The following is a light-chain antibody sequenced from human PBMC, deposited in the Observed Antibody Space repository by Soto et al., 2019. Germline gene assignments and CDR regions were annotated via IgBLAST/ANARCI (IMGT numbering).Light chain of an antibody. V-gene: IGKV1-5*01. CDR3: QHFKSFPIT. Sequence: DVEMTQSTACLSSSVGDRRTSTYRASQSISSWLAWYQQKPGKAPKLLIYDASNLESGVPSRFSGSGSGTHFTLTISSLQPEDFATYSCQHFKSFPITFGQGTLLEIK. CDR2: DAS. J-gene: IGKJ5*01. CDR1: QSISSW.